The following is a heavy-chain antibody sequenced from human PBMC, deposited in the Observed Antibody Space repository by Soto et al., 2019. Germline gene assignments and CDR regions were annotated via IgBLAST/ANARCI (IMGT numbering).Heavy chain of an antibody. D-gene: IGHD4-4*01. CDR3: ALRYDYRLY. J-gene: IGHJ4*02. CDR2: IYYSGST. V-gene: IGHV4-31*03. CDR1: GYTFTSYGI. Sequence: QVQLVQSGAEVKKPGASVKVSCKASGYTFTSYGISWIRQHPGKGLEWIGYIYYSGSTYYNPSLKNRVTISADTSRNQFSLKLSSVTAADTAVYYCALRYDYRLYWGQGTLVTV.